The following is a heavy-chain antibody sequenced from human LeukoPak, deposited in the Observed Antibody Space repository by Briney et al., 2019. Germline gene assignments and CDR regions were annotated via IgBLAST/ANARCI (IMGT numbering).Heavy chain of an antibody. CDR3: ARDRAAAANWFDS. Sequence: ASMKVSCKTSGYTFTSYGISWVRQAPGQGLEWMGWISAYNGNTDYAQKVQGRVTMTTDTSTSTAYMELRSLRSDDTAVYYCARDRAAAANWFDSWGQGTLVTVSS. D-gene: IGHD6-13*01. CDR1: GYTFTSYG. V-gene: IGHV1-18*01. J-gene: IGHJ5*01. CDR2: ISAYNGNT.